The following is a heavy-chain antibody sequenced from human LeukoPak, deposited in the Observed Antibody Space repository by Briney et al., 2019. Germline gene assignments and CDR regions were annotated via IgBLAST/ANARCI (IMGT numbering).Heavy chain of an antibody. V-gene: IGHV3-66*01. CDR1: GFTLSSNY. CDR3: AKDVVGHQWPESY. J-gene: IGHJ4*02. CDR2: IYSGGSK. D-gene: IGHD6-19*01. Sequence: GGCLRLSCAASGFTLSSNYMSCVRHAPGEGLEWVSDIYSGGSKYYADSVKGRFTISRDNTKTPLYLQMNSLRAEDTAVYFCAKDVVGHQWPESYWGQGTLVTVSS.